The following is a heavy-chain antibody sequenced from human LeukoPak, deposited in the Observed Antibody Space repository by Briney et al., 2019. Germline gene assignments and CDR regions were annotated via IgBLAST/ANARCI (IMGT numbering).Heavy chain of an antibody. V-gene: IGHV4-39*01. CDR1: GGSISSSSYY. CDR3: AGGKDWWELPNY. CDR2: IYYSGST. D-gene: IGHD1-26*01. Sequence: SETLSLTCTVSGGSISSSSYYWGWIRQPPGKGLEWIGSIYYSGSTYYNPSLKSRVTISVDTSKNQFSLKLSSVTAADTAVYYCAGGKDWWELPNYWGQGTLVTVSS. J-gene: IGHJ4*02.